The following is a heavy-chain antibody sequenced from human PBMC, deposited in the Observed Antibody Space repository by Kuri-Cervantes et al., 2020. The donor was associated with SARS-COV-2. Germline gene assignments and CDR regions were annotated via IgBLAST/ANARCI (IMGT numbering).Heavy chain of an antibody. CDR2: IYYSGST. V-gene: IGHV4-61*01. CDR3: ARTLDYYGSGPYCFDY. Sequence: SETLSLTCIVSGGSVSSGSHYWSWIRQPPGKGLEWIGYIYYSGSTKYNPSLKSGVTMSVDTSKNQFSLKLNAVTPADTAVYYCARTLDYYGSGPYCFDYWGQGTLVTVSS. CDR1: GGSVSSGSHY. D-gene: IGHD3-10*01. J-gene: IGHJ4*02.